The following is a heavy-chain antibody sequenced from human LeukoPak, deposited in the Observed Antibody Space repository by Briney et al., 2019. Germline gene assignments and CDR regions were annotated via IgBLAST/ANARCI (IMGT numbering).Heavy chain of an antibody. CDR2: IYHSGST. CDR1: GGSISSSNW. D-gene: IGHD6-13*01. CDR3: ARHRVYSSSWGDDFYFVDV. V-gene: IGHV4-4*02. Sequence: SETLSLTCAVSGGSISSSNWWSWVRQPPGKGLEWIGEIYHSGSTKYNPSLKSRVTISVDTSKTQFSLDLNSVTAADTAVYYCARHRVYSSSWGDDFYFVDVWGGGTTVTVSS. J-gene: IGHJ6*03.